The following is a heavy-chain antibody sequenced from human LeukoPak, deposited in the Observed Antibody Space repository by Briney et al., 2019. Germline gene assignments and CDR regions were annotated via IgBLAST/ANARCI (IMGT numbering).Heavy chain of an antibody. D-gene: IGHD5-18*01. J-gene: IGHJ4*02. CDR1: GGTFSSYA. CDR2: IIPIFGTA. Sequence: GSSVKVSCKASGGTFSSYAISWVRQAPGQGLEWMGGIIPIFGTANYAQKFQGRVTITADESTSTAYMELSSLRSDDTAVYYCARDLPEPYVDTDSWGQGTLVTVSS. V-gene: IGHV1-69*01. CDR3: ARDLPEPYVDTDS.